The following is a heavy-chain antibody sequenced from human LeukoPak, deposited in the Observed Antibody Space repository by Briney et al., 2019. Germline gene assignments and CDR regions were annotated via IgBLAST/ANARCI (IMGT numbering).Heavy chain of an antibody. CDR1: RFTVSSYA. CDR2: ISYDGSNK. CDR3: ARGNTIEELLSFFDY. D-gene: IGHD1-26*01. Sequence: PGRSLRLSCAASRFTVSSYAMHWVRQARGKGLEWVAVISYDGSNKYYADSVKGRFTISRDNSKNTLYLQMNSLRAEDTAVYYCARGNTIEELLSFFDYWGQGTLVTVSS. V-gene: IGHV3-30-3*01. J-gene: IGHJ4*02.